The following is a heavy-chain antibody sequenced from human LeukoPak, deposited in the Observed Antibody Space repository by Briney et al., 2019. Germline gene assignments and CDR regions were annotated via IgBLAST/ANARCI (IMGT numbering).Heavy chain of an antibody. D-gene: IGHD7-27*01. J-gene: IGHJ4*02. Sequence: PGGSLRLSCAASGFTFSSYGMHWVRQAPGKGLEWVAVISDDGSNKYYADSVKGRFTISRDNSENTLYLQMSGLRAEDTAIYYCAKGTGDTAYYFDFWGQGVLVTVSS. CDR2: ISDDGSNK. CDR1: GFTFSSYG. V-gene: IGHV3-30*18. CDR3: AKGTGDTAYYFDF.